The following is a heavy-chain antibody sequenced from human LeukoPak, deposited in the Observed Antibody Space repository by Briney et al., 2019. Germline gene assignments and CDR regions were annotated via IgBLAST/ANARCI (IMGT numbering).Heavy chain of an antibody. CDR1: GYSISSGYY. CDR2: IYYSGSP. J-gene: IGHJ4*02. Sequence: SETLSLTCTVSGYSISSGYYWGWIRQPPGKGLEWIGNIYYSGSPNHNPSLKGRVAISVDTSKNQFSLKLTSVTAADTAVYYCARGPTFDYWGQGTLVTVSS. CDR3: ARGPTFDY. V-gene: IGHV4-38-2*02.